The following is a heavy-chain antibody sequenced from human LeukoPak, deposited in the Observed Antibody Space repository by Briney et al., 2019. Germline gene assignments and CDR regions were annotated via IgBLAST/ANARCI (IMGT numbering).Heavy chain of an antibody. CDR1: GGSISSGGYY. CDR3: ARVTEAYYDILTGYPDAFDI. J-gene: IGHJ3*02. D-gene: IGHD3-9*01. CDR2: IYYSGST. Sequence: TLSLTCTVSGGSISSGGYYWSWIRQHPGKGLEWIGYIYYSGSTYYNPSLKSRVTISVDTSKNQFSLKLSSVTAADTAVYYCARVTEAYYDILTGYPDAFDIWGQGTVVTVSS. V-gene: IGHV4-31*03.